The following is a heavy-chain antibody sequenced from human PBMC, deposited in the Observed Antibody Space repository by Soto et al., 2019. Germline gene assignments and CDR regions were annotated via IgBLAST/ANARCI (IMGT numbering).Heavy chain of an antibody. CDR2: IIPMFAAT. CDR3: ARGAIVAVPAALSSYHDYTNDRVDS. V-gene: IGHV1-69*01. CDR1: GGSFSDFA. Sequence: QVQLAQSGAEMTKPGSSVKVSCRASGGSFSDFAFSWVRQAPGQGLEWMGGIIPMFAATKYAQRLQDRVTITADESTNTVYLALNSLTSEDTAIYYCARGAIVAVPAALSSYHDYTNDRVDSWGQGTLVTVSS. J-gene: IGHJ4*02. D-gene: IGHD2-2*01.